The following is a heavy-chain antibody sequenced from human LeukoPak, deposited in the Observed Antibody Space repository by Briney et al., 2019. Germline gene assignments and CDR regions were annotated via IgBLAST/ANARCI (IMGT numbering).Heavy chain of an antibody. D-gene: IGHD7-27*01. CDR3: ARDASLGAFDI. Sequence: SETLSLTCTVSGDSISSGGYYWDWIRQPPGKGLEWIGSIYHTGSTYYNPSLKSRVTISLDTSKNQFSLKLSSVTAADTAVYYCARDASLGAFDIWGQGTMVTVSS. CDR1: GDSISSGGYY. V-gene: IGHV4-38-2*02. J-gene: IGHJ3*02. CDR2: IYHTGST.